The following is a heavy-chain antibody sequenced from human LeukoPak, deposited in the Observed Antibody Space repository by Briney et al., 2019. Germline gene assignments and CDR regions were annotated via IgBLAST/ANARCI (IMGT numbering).Heavy chain of an antibody. D-gene: IGHD3-16*01. Sequence: SQTLSLTCTVSGGSISSGDYYWSWIRQPPGKGLERIGYIYYSGSTYYNPSLKSRVTISVDTSKNQFSLKLSSVTAADTAVYYCARGPMITFGGVIAYYYYGMDVWGQGTTVTVSS. V-gene: IGHV4-30-4*01. J-gene: IGHJ6*02. CDR3: ARGPMITFGGVIAYYYYGMDV. CDR2: IYYSGST. CDR1: GGSISSGDYY.